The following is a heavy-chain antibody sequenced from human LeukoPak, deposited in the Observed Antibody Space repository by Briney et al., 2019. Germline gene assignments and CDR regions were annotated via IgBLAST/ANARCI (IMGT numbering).Heavy chain of an antibody. CDR3: ARAVGPFDI. CDR1: GFTFSTYG. CDR2: IWYDGSIK. V-gene: IGHV3-33*01. J-gene: IGHJ3*02. Sequence: GGSLRLSCAASGFTFSTYGMHWVRQAPGEGLEWVAVIWYDGSIKYYADSVKGRFTISRGNSKNTLSLQMNSLKAEDTAVYYCARAVGPFDIWGQGTIVIVSS.